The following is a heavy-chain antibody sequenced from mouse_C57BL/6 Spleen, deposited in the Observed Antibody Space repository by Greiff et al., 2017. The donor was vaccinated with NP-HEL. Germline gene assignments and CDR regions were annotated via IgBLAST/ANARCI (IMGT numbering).Heavy chain of an antibody. CDR1: GFTFSDYY. CDR3: ARHSNYDYAMDY. D-gene: IGHD2-5*01. Sequence: EVQRVESGGGLVQPGGSLKLSCAASGFTFSDYYMYWVRQTPEKRLEWVAYISNGGGSTYYPDTVKGRFTISRDNAKNTLYLQMSRLKSEDTAMYYCARHSNYDYAMDYWGQGTSVTVSS. V-gene: IGHV5-12*01. J-gene: IGHJ4*01. CDR2: ISNGGGST.